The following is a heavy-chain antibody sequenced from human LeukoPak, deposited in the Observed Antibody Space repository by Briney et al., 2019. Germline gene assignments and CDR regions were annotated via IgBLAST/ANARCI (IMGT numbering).Heavy chain of an antibody. D-gene: IGHD6-13*01. CDR1: GDSISSYY. V-gene: IGHV4-59*08. CDR3: ARKGSNWSTQFDY. CDR2: VSYTGST. Sequence: SETLSLTCTVSGDSISSYYWSCIRQPPGKGLEWIGYVSYTGSTSYNPSLKSRVTISVDTSKNKFSLRLSSVTAADTALYYCARKGSNWSTQFDYWGQGTLVTVPS. J-gene: IGHJ4*02.